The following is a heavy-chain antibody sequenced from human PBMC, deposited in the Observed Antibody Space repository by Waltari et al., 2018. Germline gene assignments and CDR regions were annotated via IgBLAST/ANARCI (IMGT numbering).Heavy chain of an antibody. Sequence: QVQLVESGGGVVQPGRSLRLSCAASGFTFSSYGMHWVRQAPGKGLEWVAVISYDGSNKYYADSVKGRFTISRDNSKNTLYLQMNSLRAEDTAVYYCAKVPRYFRSDILAPPDYWGQGTLVTVSS. CDR1: GFTFSSYG. CDR2: ISYDGSNK. D-gene: IGHD1-20*01. J-gene: IGHJ4*02. CDR3: AKVPRYFRSDILAPPDY. V-gene: IGHV3-30*18.